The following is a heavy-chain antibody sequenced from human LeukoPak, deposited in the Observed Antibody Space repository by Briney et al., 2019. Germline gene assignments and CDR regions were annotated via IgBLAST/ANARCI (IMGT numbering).Heavy chain of an antibody. CDR2: IYYSGST. CDR1: GGSISSSSYY. V-gene: IGHV4-39*07. D-gene: IGHD1-26*01. J-gene: IGHJ6*02. CDR3: ARTHSGPRPLYYNGMDV. Sequence: SETLSLTCTVSGGSISSSSYYWGWIRQPPGKGLEWIGSIYYSGSTYYNPSLKSRVTISVDTSKNQFSLKLSSVTAADTAVYYCARTHSGPRPLYYNGMDVWGQGTTVTVSS.